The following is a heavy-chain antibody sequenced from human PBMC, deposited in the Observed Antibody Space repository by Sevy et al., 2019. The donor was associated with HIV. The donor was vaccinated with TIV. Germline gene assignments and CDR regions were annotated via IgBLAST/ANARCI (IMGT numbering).Heavy chain of an antibody. J-gene: IGHJ5*02. CDR1: GGSISSSSYY. CDR3: ARRDSGDNRQYHAWFDP. CDR2: IYYSGST. D-gene: IGHD2-2*01. V-gene: IGHV4-39*01. Sequence: PSETLSLTCTVSGGSISSSSYYWGWIRQPPGKGLEWIGNIYYSGSTYYNASLKSRVTISVDTSKNQFSLKVTSVTAADTAVYYCARRDSGDNRQYHAWFDPWGQGTLVTVSS.